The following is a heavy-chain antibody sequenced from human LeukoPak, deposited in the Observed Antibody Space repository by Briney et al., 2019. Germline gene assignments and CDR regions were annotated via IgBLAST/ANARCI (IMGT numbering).Heavy chain of an antibody. D-gene: IGHD3-10*01. J-gene: IGHJ4*02. V-gene: IGHV3-53*01. CDR3: ARDYDTTSGSLGDY. Sequence: GGSLRLSCAASGFIVSTKYMSWFRQAPGKGLEWVSLIYNDGTTYYADPVKGRFTISRDNSKNTLYLQMNSLRAEDTAVYYCARDYDTTSGSLGDYWGQGTLVTVSS. CDR1: GFIVSTKY. CDR2: IYNDGTT.